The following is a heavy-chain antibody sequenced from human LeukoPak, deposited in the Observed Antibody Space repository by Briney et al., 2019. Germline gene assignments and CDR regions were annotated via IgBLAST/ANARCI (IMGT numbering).Heavy chain of an antibody. V-gene: IGHV3-23*01. D-gene: IGHD2-2*01. Sequence: GGSLRLSCAASGFTFASYAMSWARQAPGKGLEWVSTISGGGSGTYYADSVKGRFTIFRDNSDNMLYVQMNSLKVEDTAVYYCARVRCSPSSCSPNWFGPWGQGTLVTVSS. CDR1: GFTFASYA. CDR2: ISGGGSGT. J-gene: IGHJ5*02. CDR3: ARVRCSPSSCSPNWFGP.